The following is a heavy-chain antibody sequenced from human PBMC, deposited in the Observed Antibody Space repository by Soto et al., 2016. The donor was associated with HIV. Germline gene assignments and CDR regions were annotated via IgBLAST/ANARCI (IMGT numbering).Heavy chain of an antibody. D-gene: IGHD3-3*01. J-gene: IGHJ4*02. CDR2: INSDGSNT. Sequence: EVHLVESGGGLVQPGGSLRLSCAASGFNFSSYWMHWVRQAPGKGLMWVSRINSDGSNTRYADSVKGRFTISRDNAKNTLYLQMNSLRADDTAVYYCARDRSFWSGSLYYWGQGTLVTVSS. CDR1: GFNFSSYW. V-gene: IGHV3-74*01. CDR3: ARDRSFWSGSLYY.